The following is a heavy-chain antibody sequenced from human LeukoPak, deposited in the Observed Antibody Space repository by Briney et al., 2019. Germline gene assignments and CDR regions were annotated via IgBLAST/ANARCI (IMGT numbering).Heavy chain of an antibody. CDR1: GYTFTGYY. CDR3: AREKALQPQGGGYYYYYGMDV. V-gene: IGHV1-2*02. D-gene: IGHD3-16*01. J-gene: IGHJ6*02. Sequence: ASVKVSCKASGYTFTGYYMHWVRQAPGQGLEWMGWINPNSGGTNYAQKFQGRVTMTRDTSISTAYMELSRLRSDDTAVYYCAREKALQPQGGGYYYYYGMDVWGQGTTVTVS. CDR2: INPNSGGT.